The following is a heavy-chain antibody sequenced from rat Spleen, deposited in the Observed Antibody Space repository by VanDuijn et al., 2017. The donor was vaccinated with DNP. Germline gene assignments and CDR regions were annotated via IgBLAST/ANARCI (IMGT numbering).Heavy chain of an antibody. CDR1: GFSISNYY. J-gene: IGHJ4*01. CDR2: IDSGNGGT. CDR3: TRVNYGGYHYVMDA. D-gene: IGHD1-11*01. Sequence: EVQLVESGGGLVQPGRSLNLSCAASGFSISNYYMAWVRQAPKKGLEWVASIDSGNGGTYYLDSVKDRFTVSRDNAKSILYLQMNGLKSEDTATYYCTRVNYGGYHYVMDAWGQGASVTVSS. V-gene: IGHV5-27*01.